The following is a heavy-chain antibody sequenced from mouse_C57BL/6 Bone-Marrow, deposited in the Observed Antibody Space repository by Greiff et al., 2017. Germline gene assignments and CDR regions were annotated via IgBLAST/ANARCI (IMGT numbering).Heavy chain of an antibody. Sequence: QVQLQQSGAELARPGASVTLSCKASGYTFTSYGISWVKQRTGQGLEWIGELYPRSGNTYYNEKFKGKATLTADKSSSTAYMELRSLTSEDSAVYFCARERIMVYDGPFAYWGQGTLVTVSA. V-gene: IGHV1-81*01. CDR3: ARERIMVYDGPFAY. CDR2: LYPRSGNT. J-gene: IGHJ3*01. CDR1: GYTFTSYG. D-gene: IGHD1-2*01.